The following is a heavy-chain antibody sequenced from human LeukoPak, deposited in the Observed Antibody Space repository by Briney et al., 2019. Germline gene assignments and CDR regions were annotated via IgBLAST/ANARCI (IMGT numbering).Heavy chain of an antibody. V-gene: IGHV4-30-2*01. CDR1: GYAITSGGFS. J-gene: IGHJ5*01. CDR2: IYDRGPA. CDR3: ARSRQASGLFNS. Sequence: SQTLSLTCTVSGYAITSGGFSWNWIRQPPGKGLEWIGCIYDRGPAYYNPSLKSRFTISVDRPKNQFFLNVASLTAADTAVYYCARSRQASGLFNSWGQGTLVVVSS. D-gene: IGHD3-10*01.